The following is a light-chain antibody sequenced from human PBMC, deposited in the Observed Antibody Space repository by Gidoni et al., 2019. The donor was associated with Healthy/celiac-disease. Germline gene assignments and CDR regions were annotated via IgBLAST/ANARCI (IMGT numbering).Light chain of an antibody. V-gene: IGKV2-28*01. CDR3: IQALQTPPT. CDR2: LGS. J-gene: IGKJ1*01. Sequence: DIVMTQSPLSLPVTPGEPASISCRSSQSLLHSNGYNYLDWYLQKPGQSPQLLIYLGSNLASGVPDRFSGSGSGTDFTLKISRVEAEDVGVYYCIQALQTPPTFGQXTKVEIK. CDR1: QSLLHSNGYNY.